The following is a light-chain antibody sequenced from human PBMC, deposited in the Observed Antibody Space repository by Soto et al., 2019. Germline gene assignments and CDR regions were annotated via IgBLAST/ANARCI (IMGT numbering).Light chain of an antibody. Sequence: EIVLTQSPATLSLSPGERATLSCRASQSVSSYLAWYQQKPGQAPRLLIYDASNRATGIPDRFSGSGSGTDFTLTISRLEPEDFAVYYCHQYSSSRTFGQGTKVDIK. CDR3: HQYSSSRT. J-gene: IGKJ1*01. V-gene: IGKV3-20*01. CDR1: QSVSSY. CDR2: DAS.